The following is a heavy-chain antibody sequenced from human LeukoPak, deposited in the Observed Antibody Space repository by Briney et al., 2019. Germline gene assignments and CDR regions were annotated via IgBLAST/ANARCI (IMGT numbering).Heavy chain of an antibody. V-gene: IGHV3-23*01. Sequence: GGSLRLSCAASGFTFSSYGMSWVRQAPGKGLEWVSAISASGGSTYYADSVKGRFTISRDNSKNTVYLQMNSLRAEDTAVYYCAKAIVRGNDYWGQGTLVTVSS. CDR3: AKAIVRGNDY. D-gene: IGHD2/OR15-2a*01. J-gene: IGHJ4*02. CDR2: ISASGGST. CDR1: GFTFSSYG.